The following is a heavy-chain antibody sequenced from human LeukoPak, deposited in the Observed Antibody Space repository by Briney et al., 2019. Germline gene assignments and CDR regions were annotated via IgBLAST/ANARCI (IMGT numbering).Heavy chain of an antibody. CDR2: INPNSGGT. J-gene: IGHJ4*02. CDR3: ARDLEDFWSGYYSRYFDY. CDR1: GYTFTGYY. V-gene: IGHV1-2*02. D-gene: IGHD3-3*01. Sequence: GASVKVSCKASGYTFTGYYMHGVRQAPGQGREWMGWINPNSGGTNYAQKFQGRVTMTRDTSISTAYMELSRLRSDDTAVYYCARDLEDFWSGYYSRYFDYWGQGTLVTVSS.